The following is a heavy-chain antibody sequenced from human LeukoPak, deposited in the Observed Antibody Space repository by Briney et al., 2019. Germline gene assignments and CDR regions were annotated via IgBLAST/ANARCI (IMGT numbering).Heavy chain of an antibody. J-gene: IGHJ4*02. CDR1: GGSISSSSYY. D-gene: IGHD3-10*01. CDR2: IYYSGST. CDR3: ARDHPYGSGSYYNGYFDY. Sequence: SETLSLTCTVSGGSISSSSYYWSWIRQPPGKGLEWIGYIYYSGSTNYNPSLKSRVTISVDTSKNQFSLKLSSVTAADTAVYYCARDHPYGSGSYYNGYFDYWGQGTLVTVSS. V-gene: IGHV4-61*01.